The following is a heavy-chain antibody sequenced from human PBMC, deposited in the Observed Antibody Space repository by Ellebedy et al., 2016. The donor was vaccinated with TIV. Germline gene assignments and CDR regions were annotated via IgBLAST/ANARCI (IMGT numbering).Heavy chain of an antibody. J-gene: IGHJ4*02. CDR2: INPDNSNT. V-gene: IGHV1-18*04. D-gene: IGHD3-9*01. CDR1: GYSFSTYG. CDR3: ARAYSYILTGYLVPLDY. Sequence: AASVKVSCKASGYSFSTYGISWVRQAPGQGLEWMGWINPDNSNTHYAQRLQGRVTMTTDTSTSTAYMELRSLRSDDAAVYYCARAYSYILTGYLVPLDYWGQGTLVTVSS.